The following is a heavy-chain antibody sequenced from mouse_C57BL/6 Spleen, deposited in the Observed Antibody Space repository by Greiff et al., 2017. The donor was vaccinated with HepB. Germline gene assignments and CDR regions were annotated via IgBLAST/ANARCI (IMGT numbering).Heavy chain of an antibody. CDR1: GYTFTSYW. Sequence: QVQLKQPGAELVKPGASVKMSCKASGYTFTSYWITWVKQRPGQGLEWIGDIYPGSGSTNYNEKFTSKATLTVDTSSSTAYMQLSSLTSEASAVYYCAREGISSYAMDYWGQGPSVTVSS. J-gene: IGHJ4*01. V-gene: IGHV1-55*01. CDR2: IYPGSGST. CDR3: AREGISSYAMDY.